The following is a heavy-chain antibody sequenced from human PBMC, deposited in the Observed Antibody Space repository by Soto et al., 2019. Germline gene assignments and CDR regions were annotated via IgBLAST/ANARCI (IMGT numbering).Heavy chain of an antibody. CDR1: GGSISSYY. J-gene: IGHJ4*02. CDR2: IFYSGST. D-gene: IGHD1-7*01. V-gene: IGHV4-59*01. CDR3: ARGGNWNYPTFHY. Sequence: SETLSLTCTVSGGSISSYYWGWIRQPPGKGLEWIGYIFYSGSTSYNPSLESRVTISVDTSKNQFSLKLNSVTAADTAVYYCARGGNWNYPTFHYWGPAPLVTVSS.